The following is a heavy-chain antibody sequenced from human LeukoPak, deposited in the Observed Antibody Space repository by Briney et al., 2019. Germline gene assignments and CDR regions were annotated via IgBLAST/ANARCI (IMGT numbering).Heavy chain of an antibody. Sequence: GGSLRLSCAASGFTVSSNYMSWVRQAPGKGLEWVSVIYSGGSTYYADSVKGRFTISRDNSKNTLYLQMNSLRAEDTAVYYCAKEPSRATVTTDFDYWGQGTLVTVSS. CDR2: IYSGGST. CDR3: AKEPSRATVTTDFDY. J-gene: IGHJ4*02. CDR1: GFTVSSNY. V-gene: IGHV3-66*01. D-gene: IGHD4-17*01.